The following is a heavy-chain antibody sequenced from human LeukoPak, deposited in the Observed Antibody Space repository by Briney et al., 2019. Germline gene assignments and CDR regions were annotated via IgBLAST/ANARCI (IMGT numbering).Heavy chain of an antibody. V-gene: IGHV4-38-2*02. CDR2: IYHSGST. D-gene: IGHD2-2*01. CDR3: ARDQRGRYCSSTSCDNWFDP. J-gene: IGHJ5*02. CDR1: GYSISSGYY. Sequence: SETLSLTCAVSGYSISSGYYWGWIRQPPGKGLEWIGSIYHSGSTYYNPSLKSRVTISVDTSKNLFSLKLSSVTAADTAVYYCARDQRGRYCSSTSCDNWFDPWGQGTLVTVSS.